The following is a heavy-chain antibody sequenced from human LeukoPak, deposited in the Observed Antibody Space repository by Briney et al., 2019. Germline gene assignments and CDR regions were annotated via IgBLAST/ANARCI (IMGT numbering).Heavy chain of an antibody. CDR2: INAGNGNT. V-gene: IGHV1-3*01. CDR1: GYTFTSYA. D-gene: IGHD2-21*02. CDR3: ARVSGTYCGGDCYHPYYFDY. J-gene: IGHJ4*02. Sequence: ASVKVSCKASGYTFTSYAMHWVRQAPGQRLEWMGWINAGNGNTKYSQKFQGRVTITADESTSTAYMELSSLRSEDTAVYYCARVSGTYCGGDCYHPYYFDYWGQGTLVTVSS.